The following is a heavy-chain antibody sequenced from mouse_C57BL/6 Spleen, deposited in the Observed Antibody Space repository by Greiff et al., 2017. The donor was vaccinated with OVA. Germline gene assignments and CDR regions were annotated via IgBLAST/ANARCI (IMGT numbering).Heavy chain of an antibody. CDR1: GYAFTNYL. J-gene: IGHJ2*01. D-gene: IGHD2-3*01. Sequence: VKLQQSGAELVRPGTSVKVSCKASGYAFTNYLIEWVKQRPGQGLEWIGVINPGSGGTNYNEKFKGKATLTADKSSSTAYMQLSSLTSEDSAVYFCAREGAYDGYPYFDYWGQGTTLTVSS. V-gene: IGHV1-54*01. CDR3: AREGAYDGYPYFDY. CDR2: INPGSGGT.